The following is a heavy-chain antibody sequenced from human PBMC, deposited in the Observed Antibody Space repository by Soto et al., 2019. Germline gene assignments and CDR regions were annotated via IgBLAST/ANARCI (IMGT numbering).Heavy chain of an antibody. V-gene: IGHV3-23*01. CDR2: ISGSGGST. J-gene: IGHJ4*02. Sequence: GGSLRLSCASSGFTFSSYAMSLVRQAPGKGLEWVSAISGSGGSTYYADSVKGRFTISRDNSKNTLYLQMNSLRAEDTAVYYCAKGGRSDIVVIPAASRDYWGQGTLVTVSS. D-gene: IGHD2-2*01. CDR3: AKGGRSDIVVIPAASRDY. CDR1: GFTFSSYA.